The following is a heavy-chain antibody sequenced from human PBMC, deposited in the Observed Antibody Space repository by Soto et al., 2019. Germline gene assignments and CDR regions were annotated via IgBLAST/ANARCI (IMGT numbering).Heavy chain of an antibody. J-gene: IGHJ5*02. V-gene: IGHV4-39*01. CDR3: ARHAREMATLTSWFAP. CDR2: IYCTGSC. Sequence: SETLSLTCPPSPDSIPSSNHYSGSLRQPPWKVLAWMSTIYCTGSCYYTRSLKSRVTISVGTSKNRFSLKLTSVTAADTALYWCARHAREMATLTSWFAPWGEGSLVTVS. CDR1: PDSIPSSNHY. D-gene: IGHD3-16*01.